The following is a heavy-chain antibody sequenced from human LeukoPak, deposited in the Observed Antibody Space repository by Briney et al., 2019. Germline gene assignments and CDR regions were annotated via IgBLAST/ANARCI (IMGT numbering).Heavy chain of an antibody. V-gene: IGHV1-18*01. CDR2: ISAYNGNT. D-gene: IGHD2-8*01. J-gene: IGHJ3*02. CDR1: GYTFTNYG. Sequence: ASVKVSCKASGYTFTNYGISWVRQAPGQGLEWMGWISAYNGNTNYAQKLQGRVTMTTDTSTSTAYMELRSLRSDDTAVYYCAREGDIVLMANDAFDIWGQGTMVTVSS. CDR3: AREGDIVLMANDAFDI.